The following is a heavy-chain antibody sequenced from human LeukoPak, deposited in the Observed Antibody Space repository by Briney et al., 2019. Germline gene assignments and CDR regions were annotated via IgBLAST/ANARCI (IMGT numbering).Heavy chain of an antibody. J-gene: IGHJ3*02. CDR1: GFTFSSYA. CDR2: ISGSGGST. Sequence: GGSLRLSCAASGFTFSSYAMSWVRQAPGKGLEWVSAISGSGGSTYYADSVKGRFTISRDNSKNTLYLQMNSLRAEDTAVYYCAKDLGYYDGSGLDDAFDIWGQGTMVTVSS. D-gene: IGHD3-22*01. CDR3: AKDLGYYDGSGLDDAFDI. V-gene: IGHV3-23*01.